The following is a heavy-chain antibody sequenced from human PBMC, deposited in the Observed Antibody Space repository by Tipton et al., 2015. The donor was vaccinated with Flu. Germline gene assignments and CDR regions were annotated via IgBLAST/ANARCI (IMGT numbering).Heavy chain of an antibody. J-gene: IGHJ3*02. CDR2: TYLRSRWHY. CDR1: GDSVSNERAA. CDR3: VRDSGIGLDALGI. V-gene: IGHV6-1*01. Sequence: GLVKPSQTLSLSCAISGDSVSNERAAWNWIRQSPSGGLEWLGRTYLRSRWHYDYAISVKSRITVDADTSKNRFSLQLTSVTPDDTAVYYCVRDSGIGLDALGIWGQGTMVIVSS. D-gene: IGHD3/OR15-3a*01.